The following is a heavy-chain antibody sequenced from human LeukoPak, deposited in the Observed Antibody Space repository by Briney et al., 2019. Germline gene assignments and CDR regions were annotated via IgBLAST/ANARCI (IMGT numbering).Heavy chain of an antibody. Sequence: SETLSLTCTVSGGSISSTNSYWGWIRQSPRTGLEGIGNIYSSGSSYYNPSLKSRVTISIDTSENQFSLKLTSVTAADTAVYYCARKREGPTTGIDYWGQGTLVTVSS. CDR3: ARKREGPTTGIDY. J-gene: IGHJ4*02. D-gene: IGHD1-26*01. CDR2: IYSSGSS. CDR1: GGSISSTNSY. V-gene: IGHV4-39*07.